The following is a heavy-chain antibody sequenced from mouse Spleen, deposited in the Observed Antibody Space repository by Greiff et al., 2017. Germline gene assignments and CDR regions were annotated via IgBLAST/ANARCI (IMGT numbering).Heavy chain of an antibody. J-gene: IGHJ4*01. Sequence: EVQLVESGGGLVKPGGSLKLSCAASGFTFSSYGMSWVRQTPEKRLEWVATISSGGSYTYYPDSVKGRFTISRDNAKNTLYLQMSSLRSEDTAMYYCARQGDGYTRAMDYWGQGTSVTVSS. CDR2: ISSGGSYT. D-gene: IGHD2-3*01. CDR3: ARQGDGYTRAMDY. V-gene: IGHV5-9-3*01. CDR1: GFTFSSYG.